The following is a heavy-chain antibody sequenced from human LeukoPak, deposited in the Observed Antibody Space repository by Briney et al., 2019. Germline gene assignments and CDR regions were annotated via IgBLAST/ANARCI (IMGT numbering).Heavy chain of an antibody. D-gene: IGHD3-22*01. V-gene: IGHV4-39*01. CDR2: IYYSGST. J-gene: IGHJ4*02. Sequence: PSETLSLTCTVSGGSISSSSYYWGWIRQPPGKGLEWIGSIYYSGSTYYNPSLKSRVTISVDTSENQFSLKLSSVTAADTAVYYCARNYYDSSAPPENWGQGTLVTVSS. CDR3: ARNYYDSSAPPEN. CDR1: GGSISSSSYY.